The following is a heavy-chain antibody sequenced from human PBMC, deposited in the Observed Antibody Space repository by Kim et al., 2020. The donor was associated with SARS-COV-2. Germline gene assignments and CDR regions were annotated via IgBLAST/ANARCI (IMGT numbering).Heavy chain of an antibody. V-gene: IGHV3-23*01. CDR1: GFTFSNHI. J-gene: IGHJ4*02. CDR2: IDTSGEPS. Sequence: GGSLRLSCAASGFTFSNHIMGWVRQAPGHGLEWVSVIDTSGEPSHSAGSVRGRFTTSRDNSRNILFLQMNSLRVDDTAVYYCARTIGSWSPFDYWGQGVLVTVSS. D-gene: IGHD6-13*01. CDR3: ARTIGSWSPFDY.